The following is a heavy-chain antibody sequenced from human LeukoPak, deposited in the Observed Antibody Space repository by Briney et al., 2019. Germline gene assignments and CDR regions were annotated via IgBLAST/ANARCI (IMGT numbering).Heavy chain of an antibody. CDR1: GFTVSSNY. Sequence: GGSLRLSCAASGFTVSSNYMSWVRQAPGKGLEWVSVIYSGGSTYYADSVKGRFTISRGNSKNTLYLQMGSLRTEDMAVYYCARAPLGYTYGYFDYWGQGTLVTVSS. J-gene: IGHJ4*02. D-gene: IGHD5-18*01. CDR3: ARAPLGYTYGYFDY. V-gene: IGHV3-53*05. CDR2: IYSGGST.